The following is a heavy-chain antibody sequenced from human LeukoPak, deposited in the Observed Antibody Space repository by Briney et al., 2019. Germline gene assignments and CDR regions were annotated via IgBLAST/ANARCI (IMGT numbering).Heavy chain of an antibody. J-gene: IGHJ5*02. CDR1: GGSISSSSYY. Sequence: PSETLSLTCTVSGGSISSSSYYWGWIRQPPGKGLEWIGSIYYSGITYYNPSLKSRVTISVDTSKNQFSLKLSSVTAADTAVYYCARPGGGYSSSWYGNWFDPWGQGTLVTVSS. CDR2: IYYSGIT. CDR3: ARPGGGYSSSWYGNWFDP. V-gene: IGHV4-39*01. D-gene: IGHD6-13*01.